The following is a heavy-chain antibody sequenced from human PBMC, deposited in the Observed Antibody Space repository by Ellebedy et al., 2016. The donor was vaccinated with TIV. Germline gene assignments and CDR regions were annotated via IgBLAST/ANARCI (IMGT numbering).Heavy chain of an antibody. V-gene: IGHV3-9*01. CDR3: ARRASYGDYAVQVNPWFDP. D-gene: IGHD4-17*01. CDR2: IFWHSGDT. CDR1: GLTFRDHA. Sequence: GGSLRLSCTVSGLTFRDHAMHWVRQVPGKGLEWVSGIFWHSGDTGYADSGKGRVTISRDNAKNSLYLQMNSLRVEDTAVYYCARRASYGDYAVQVNPWFDPWGQGTLVTVSS. J-gene: IGHJ5*02.